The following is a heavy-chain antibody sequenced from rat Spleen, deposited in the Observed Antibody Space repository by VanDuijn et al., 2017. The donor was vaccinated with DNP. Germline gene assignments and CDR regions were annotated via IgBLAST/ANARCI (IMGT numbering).Heavy chain of an antibody. V-gene: IGHV2S8*01. CDR2: ISTGGST. J-gene: IGHJ2*01. CDR3: TRDLNWGGFFDY. D-gene: IGHD5-1*01. Sequence: QVQLKESGPGLVQPSQTLSLTCTVSGFSLINYGVSWVRQPPGKGLEWIAAISTGGSTYYNSALKSRLSISRDTSKSQVFLKMNSLQTEDTAIYYCTRDLNWGGFFDYWGQGVMVTVSS. CDR1: GFSLINYG.